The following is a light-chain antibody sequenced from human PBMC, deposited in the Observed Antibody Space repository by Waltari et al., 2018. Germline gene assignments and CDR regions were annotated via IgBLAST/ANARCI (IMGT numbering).Light chain of an antibody. CDR1: SSDVGGYNY. CDR3: SSYTSSSTLEV. Sequence: QSALTQPASVSGSPGQSITISCTGTSSDVGGYNYVSWYQQHPGKAPKLMIYEVSNRPSGVSNRFSVSKSGNTASLTISGLQAEDEADYYCSSYTSSSTLEVFGTGTKVTVL. CDR2: EVS. V-gene: IGLV2-14*01. J-gene: IGLJ1*01.